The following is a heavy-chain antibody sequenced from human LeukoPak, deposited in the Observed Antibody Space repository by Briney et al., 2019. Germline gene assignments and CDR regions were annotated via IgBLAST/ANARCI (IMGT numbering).Heavy chain of an antibody. J-gene: IGHJ5*02. CDR2: INPNSGGT. Sequence: GASVKVSCKASGYTFTGYYMHWVRQAPGQGLEWMGWINPNSGGTNYAQKFQGRVTMTRDTSISTAYMELSRLRSDDTAVYYCARENGYCSGGSCYSVWFDPWGQGTLVTVSS. CDR1: GYTFTGYY. CDR3: ARENGYCSGGSCYSVWFDP. V-gene: IGHV1-2*02. D-gene: IGHD2-15*01.